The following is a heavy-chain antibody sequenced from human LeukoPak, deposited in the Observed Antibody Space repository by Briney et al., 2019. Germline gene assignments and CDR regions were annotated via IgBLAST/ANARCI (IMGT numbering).Heavy chain of an antibody. D-gene: IGHD3-22*01. CDR3: ARVRYDSSGYYYNAFDI. CDR1: SGSISSSSYY. J-gene: IGHJ3*02. V-gene: IGHV4-39*01. CDR2: IYYSGST. Sequence: SETLSLTCTVSSGSISSSSYYWGWIRQPPGKGLEWIGSIYYSGSTYYNPSLKSRVTISVDTSKNQFSLKLSSVTAADTAVYYCARVRYDSSGYYYNAFDIWGQGTMVTVCS.